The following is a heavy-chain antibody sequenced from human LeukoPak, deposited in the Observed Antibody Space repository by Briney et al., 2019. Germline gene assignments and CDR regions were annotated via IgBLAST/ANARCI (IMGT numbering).Heavy chain of an antibody. Sequence: HPGGSLRLSCAASGFTFNNYAMNWVRQAPGKGLEWVSGITGSSGGTYYADSVKGRFTISRDTSKNTVFLQMKSLRVEDTAVYYCAKDRFGYSVGWFFDPWGQGSLVTVSS. CDR1: GFTFNNYA. J-gene: IGHJ5*02. CDR3: AKDRFGYSVGWFFDP. D-gene: IGHD6-19*01. CDR2: ITGSSGGT. V-gene: IGHV3-23*01.